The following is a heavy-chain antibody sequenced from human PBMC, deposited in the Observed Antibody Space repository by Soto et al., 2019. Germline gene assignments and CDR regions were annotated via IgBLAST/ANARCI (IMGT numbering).Heavy chain of an antibody. Sequence: GGSLRLSCAASGFTFSDYSMSWFRQAPGKGLEWVSYISTTSNTIYYADSVKGRFTISRENAEYSLYLQMNSLRAEDTAIYYCARRTYFDYWGQGTLVTVSS. CDR2: ISTTSNTI. V-gene: IGHV3-11*01. CDR1: GFTFSDYS. J-gene: IGHJ4*02. CDR3: ARRTYFDY.